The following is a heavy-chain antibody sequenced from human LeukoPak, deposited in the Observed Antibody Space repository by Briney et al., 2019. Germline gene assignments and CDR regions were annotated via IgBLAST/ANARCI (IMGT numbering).Heavy chain of an antibody. V-gene: IGHV4-34*01. D-gene: IGHD3-16*01. CDR2: INHSGST. J-gene: IGHJ5*02. CDR3: ARGGGAITTPRWFDP. Sequence: PSETLSLTCAVYGGSFSGYYWSWIRQPPGKGLEWIGEINHSGSTNYSPSLKSRVTISVDTSKNQFSLKLSSVTAADTAVYYCARGGGAITTPRWFDPWGQGTLVTVSS. CDR1: GGSFSGYY.